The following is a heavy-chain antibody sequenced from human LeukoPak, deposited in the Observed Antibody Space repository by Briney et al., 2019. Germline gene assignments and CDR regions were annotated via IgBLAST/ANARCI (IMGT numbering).Heavy chain of an antibody. Sequence: GGPLRLSCAASGFPFSTSAMSWVRQAPGKGLQWVSSILGSGRDTYYTDSVKGRFTISRDNSKNTVFLQMSSLRAEDTAIYYCAKIAYDFWSGYGWFDPWGQGTLVTVSS. D-gene: IGHD3-3*01. CDR3: AKIAYDFWSGYGWFDP. CDR2: ILGSGRDT. J-gene: IGHJ5*02. V-gene: IGHV3-23*01. CDR1: GFPFSTSA.